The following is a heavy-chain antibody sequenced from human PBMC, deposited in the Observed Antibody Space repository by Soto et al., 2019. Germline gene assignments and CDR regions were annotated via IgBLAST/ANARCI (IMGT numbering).Heavy chain of an antibody. Sequence: SETLSLTCTVSGGSISSSSYYWGWIRQPPGKGLEWIGSIYYSGSTYYNPSLKSRVTISVDTSKNQFSLKLSSVTAADTAVYYCARTFKQGLILYPLAPAYWFDPWGQGTLVTVSS. CDR3: ARTFKQGLILYPLAPAYWFDP. D-gene: IGHD2-8*01. V-gene: IGHV4-39*01. CDR2: IYYSGST. CDR1: GGSISSSSYY. J-gene: IGHJ5*02.